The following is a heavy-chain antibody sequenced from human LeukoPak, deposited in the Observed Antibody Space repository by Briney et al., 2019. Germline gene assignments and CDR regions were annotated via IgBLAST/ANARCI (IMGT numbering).Heavy chain of an antibody. CDR1: GYSFTSYW. J-gene: IGHJ4*02. V-gene: IGHV5-51*01. D-gene: IGHD6-13*01. CDR2: IYPGDSDT. CDR3: ARHGPGNYVGY. Sequence: GASLKISCKGSGYSFTSYWIGWVRQMPGKGLEWMGIIYPGDSDTKYSPSFRGQVTISADKSISTAYLQWSSLKASDTAMYYCARHGPGNYVGYWAQGTLGTVSS.